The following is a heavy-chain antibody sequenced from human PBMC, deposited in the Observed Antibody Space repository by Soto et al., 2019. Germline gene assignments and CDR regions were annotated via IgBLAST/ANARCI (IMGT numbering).Heavy chain of an antibody. Sequence: QVQVVQSGAEVKKPGSSVKVSCKASGGTFSSYTITWVRQAPGQGLEWLGRIIPIFGVTNYAQKFQDRLTMSADRPTTTACMELSSLTSADTAVYYCVRDWESTTQTWGFGDSWGQGTLVTVSS. V-gene: IGHV1-69*04. D-gene: IGHD3-10*01. CDR3: VRDWESTTQTWGFGDS. J-gene: IGHJ4*02. CDR2: IIPIFGVT. CDR1: GGTFSSYT.